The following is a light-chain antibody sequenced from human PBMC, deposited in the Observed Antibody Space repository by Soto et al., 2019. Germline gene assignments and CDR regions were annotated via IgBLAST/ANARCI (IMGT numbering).Light chain of an antibody. J-gene: IGKJ1*01. Sequence: DIQMTQSPSTLSASIGDRVTITCRARQSISRWLAWYQQKPGKAPKFLMYEASTLESGVPSRFSGIGSGTAFTITSSSLQPDDFATYYCQQYNSYPTWKFGQGTKVEIK. CDR1: QSISRW. V-gene: IGKV1-5*03. CDR3: QQYNSYPTWK. CDR2: EAS.